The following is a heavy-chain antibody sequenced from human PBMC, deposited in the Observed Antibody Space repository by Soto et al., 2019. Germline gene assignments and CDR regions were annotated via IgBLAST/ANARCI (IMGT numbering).Heavy chain of an antibody. CDR1: GFTFSSYE. V-gene: IGHV3-48*03. D-gene: IGHD2-8*02. J-gene: IGHJ4*02. CDR2: ITSTGSTR. Sequence: GSLRLSCAASGFTFSSYEMNWVRQAPGKGLEWVSDITSTGSTRYYADSVKGRFTISRDNAKNSLYLQMNSLRAEDTAVYYCARGYCTSSACHWNFDYWGQGTLVTVSS. CDR3: ARGYCTSSACHWNFDY.